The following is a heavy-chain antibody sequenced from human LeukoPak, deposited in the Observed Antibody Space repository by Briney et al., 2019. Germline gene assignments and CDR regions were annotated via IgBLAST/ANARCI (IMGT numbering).Heavy chain of an antibody. Sequence: SGSSRKLSWPAPGFTFSSYGRPWFRQAPAKGLEWWPVISYDGSNKYYADSVKGRFTISRDNSKNTLYLQMNSLRAEDTAVYYCAKPGYSSSWYAGFLDYWGQGTLVTVSS. D-gene: IGHD6-13*01. CDR1: GFTFSSYG. J-gene: IGHJ4*02. CDR3: AKPGYSSSWYAGFLDY. V-gene: IGHV3-30*18. CDR2: ISYDGSNK.